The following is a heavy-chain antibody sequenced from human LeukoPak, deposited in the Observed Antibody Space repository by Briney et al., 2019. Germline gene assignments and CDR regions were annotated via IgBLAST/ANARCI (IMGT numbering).Heavy chain of an antibody. Sequence: GGSLRLSCAASGFTFSSYWMSWVRQAPGKGLEWVANIKQDGSEKYYVDSVKGRFTISRDNAKNSLYLQMNSLRVEDTAVYYCAKDRSSGWTYFDYWGQGTLVTVSS. CDR2: IKQDGSEK. D-gene: IGHD6-19*01. V-gene: IGHV3-7*01. CDR3: AKDRSSGWTYFDY. J-gene: IGHJ4*02. CDR1: GFTFSSYW.